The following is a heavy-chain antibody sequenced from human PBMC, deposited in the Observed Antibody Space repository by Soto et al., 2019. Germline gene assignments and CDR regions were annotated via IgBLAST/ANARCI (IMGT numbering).Heavy chain of an antibody. CDR2: IYSGGST. D-gene: IGHD3-9*01. V-gene: IGHV3-53*04. J-gene: IGHJ4*02. CDR1: GFTVSSNY. CDR3: ARVSPSVLRYLDWPTDYYFDY. Sequence: EVQLVESGGGLVQPGGSLRLSCAASGFTVSSNYMSWVRQAPGKGLEWASVIYSGGSTYYADSVKGRFTISRHNSKNTLYLQMNSLRAEDTAVYYCARVSPSVLRYLDWPTDYYFDYWGQGNLVTVSS.